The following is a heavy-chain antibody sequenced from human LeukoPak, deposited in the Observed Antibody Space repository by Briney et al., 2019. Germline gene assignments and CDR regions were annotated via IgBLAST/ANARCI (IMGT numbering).Heavy chain of an antibody. J-gene: IGHJ4*02. CDR1: GFTFSSYG. V-gene: IGHV3-23*01. CDR3: AKVGRTYYDILTGSTPIDY. CDR2: ISGSGGST. Sequence: GGSLRLSCAASGFTFSSYGMSWVRQAPGKGLEWVSAISGSGGSTYYADSVKGRFTISRDNSKNTLYLQMNSLRAEDTAVYYCAKVGRTYYDILTGSTPIDYWGQGTLVTVSS. D-gene: IGHD3-9*01.